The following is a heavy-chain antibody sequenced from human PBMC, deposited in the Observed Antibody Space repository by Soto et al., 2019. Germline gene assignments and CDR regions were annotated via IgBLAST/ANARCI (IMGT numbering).Heavy chain of an antibody. J-gene: IGHJ4*02. Sequence: GASVKVSGKASGYTFTSYGISWVRQAPGQGLEWMGWISAYNGNTNYAQKLQGRVTMTTDTSTSTAYMELRSLRSDDTAVYYCARADGWYCSSTSCHFDYWGQGTLVTVSS. V-gene: IGHV1-18*04. CDR3: ARADGWYCSSTSCHFDY. CDR1: GYTFTSYG. CDR2: ISAYNGNT. D-gene: IGHD2-2*01.